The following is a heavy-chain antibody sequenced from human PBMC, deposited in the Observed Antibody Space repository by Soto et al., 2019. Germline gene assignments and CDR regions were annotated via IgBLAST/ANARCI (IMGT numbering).Heavy chain of an antibody. V-gene: IGHV1-18*01. CDR1: GYTFTRWG. Sequence: ASVRVSCRAAGYTFTRWGSSWVGQAPGQGLEWKGWISAYNGNTNDAQKLQGRVTMTTDTSTSTAYMELRSLRSHDTAVYYCASGVTIFGVVNYYYYMDVWGKGTTVTVSS. CDR2: ISAYNGNT. D-gene: IGHD3-3*01. CDR3: ASGVTIFGVVNYYYYMDV. J-gene: IGHJ6*03.